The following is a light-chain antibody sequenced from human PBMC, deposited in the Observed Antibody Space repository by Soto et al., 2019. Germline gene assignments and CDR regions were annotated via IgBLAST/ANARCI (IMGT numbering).Light chain of an antibody. CDR1: SSDVGGYNY. V-gene: IGLV2-14*03. CDR2: DVS. Sequence: QSALTQPASVSGSPGQSITISCTGTSSDVGGYNYVSWYQQHPGKAPKLMIYDVSNRPSGVSNRFSGFKSGNTASLTISGLQVEDEADYYCSSYTSSSTLVVFGGGTKVTVL. CDR3: SSYTSSSTLVV. J-gene: IGLJ2*01.